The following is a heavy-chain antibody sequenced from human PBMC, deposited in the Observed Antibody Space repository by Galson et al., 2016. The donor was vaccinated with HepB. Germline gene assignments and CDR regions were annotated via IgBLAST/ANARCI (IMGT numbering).Heavy chain of an antibody. Sequence: SLRLSCAASGFTFGTFGMHWVRQAPGKGLEWVAVIWYDGINKDYADSVKGRFTISRDNSKNTLYLQMNSLRGEDTAVYYCARVASFWGQGTLVTVSS. J-gene: IGHJ4*02. CDR1: GFTFGTFG. D-gene: IGHD5-12*01. V-gene: IGHV3-33*01. CDR3: ARVASF. CDR2: IWYDGINK.